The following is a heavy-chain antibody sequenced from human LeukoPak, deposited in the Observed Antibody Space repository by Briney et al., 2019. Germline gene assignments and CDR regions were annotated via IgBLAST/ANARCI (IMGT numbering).Heavy chain of an antibody. D-gene: IGHD3-3*01. Sequence: ASVKVSCKASGYTFTSYGISWVRQAPGQGLEWMGWISAYNGNTNYAQKLQGRVTMTTDTSTSTAYMELRSLRSDDTAVYYCARDSYDFWSGYYWFRYDPQSGDSRKFDYWGQGTLVTVSS. CDR3: ARDSYDFWSGYYWFRYDPQSGDSRKFDY. J-gene: IGHJ4*02. CDR2: ISAYNGNT. V-gene: IGHV1-18*01. CDR1: GYTFTSYG.